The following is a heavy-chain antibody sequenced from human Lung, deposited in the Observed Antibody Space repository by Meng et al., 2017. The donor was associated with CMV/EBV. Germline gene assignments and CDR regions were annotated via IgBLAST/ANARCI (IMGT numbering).Heavy chain of an antibody. D-gene: IGHD2/OR15-2a*01. CDR3: ARDVEYYVTGCDF. V-gene: IGHV4-39*07. Sequence: LXXTVSGGSIRSSTYYWGWIRQPPGKGLEWIGSIYYSGSTHYNPSLESRVTMSVDASKNQFSLKLSSVTSADTAVYYCARDVEYYVTGCDFWAHGTXVTVSS. CDR2: IYYSGST. CDR1: GGSIRSSTYY. J-gene: IGHJ4*01.